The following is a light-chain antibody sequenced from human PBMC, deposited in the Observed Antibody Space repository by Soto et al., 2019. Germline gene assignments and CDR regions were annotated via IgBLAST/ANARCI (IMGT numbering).Light chain of an antibody. CDR3: QQYNNWPPDRT. CDR1: QSVSSN. CDR2: GAS. Sequence: EIVMTQSPATLSVSPGDRATLSCRASQSVSSNLAWYQQKPGQAPRLLIYGASTRATGIPARFSGSGSGTEFTLTISSLQSEDFAICFCQQYNNWPPDRTFGQGTKVEIK. V-gene: IGKV3-15*01. J-gene: IGKJ1*01.